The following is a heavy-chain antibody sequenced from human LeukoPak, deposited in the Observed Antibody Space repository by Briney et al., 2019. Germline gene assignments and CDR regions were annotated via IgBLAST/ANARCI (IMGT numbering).Heavy chain of an antibody. V-gene: IGHV3-30*18. J-gene: IGHJ4*02. CDR2: ISYDGSNK. CDR3: AKDLTMSYDYFWGNYRYSGFDL. CDR1: GFTFSSYG. Sequence: TGGSLRLSCAASGFTFSSYGMHWVRQAPGKGLEWVAVISYDGSNKYYADSVKGRFTISRDNSKNTLYLQMNSLRVEDTAVYYCAKDLTMSYDYFWGNYRYSGFDLWGQGTLVTVSS. D-gene: IGHD3-16*02.